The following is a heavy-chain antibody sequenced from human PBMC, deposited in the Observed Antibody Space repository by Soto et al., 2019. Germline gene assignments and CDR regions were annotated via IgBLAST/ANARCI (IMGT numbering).Heavy chain of an antibody. Sequence: EVQLVESGGALVQPGGSLRLSCAASGFTFSSYWMHWVRQAPGKGLVWVSRINSDGSRTNYADSVKGRFTISRDNAKKTPYLQMNSLRAEETAVYYCARGVRGAYGLDIWGQGTMVTVSS. V-gene: IGHV3-74*01. CDR2: INSDGSRT. J-gene: IGHJ3*02. CDR3: ARGVRGAYGLDI. CDR1: GFTFSSYW. D-gene: IGHD2-21*01.